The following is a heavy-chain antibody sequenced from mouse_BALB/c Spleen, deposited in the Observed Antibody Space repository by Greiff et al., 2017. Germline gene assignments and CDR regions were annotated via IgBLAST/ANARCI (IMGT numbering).Heavy chain of an antibody. CDR3: ARWGNSQFAY. CDR2: ISSGSSTI. Sequence: EVKLMESGGGLVQPGGSRKLSCAASGFTFSSFGMHWVRQAPEKGLEWVAYISSGSSTIYYADTVKGRFTISRDNPKNTLFLQMTSLRSEDTAMYYCARWGNSQFAYWGQGTLVTVSA. V-gene: IGHV5-17*02. D-gene: IGHD2-1*01. CDR1: GFTFSSFG. J-gene: IGHJ3*01.